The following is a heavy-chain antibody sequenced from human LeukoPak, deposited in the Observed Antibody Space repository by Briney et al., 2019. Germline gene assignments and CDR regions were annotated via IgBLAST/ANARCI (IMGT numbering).Heavy chain of an antibody. J-gene: IGHJ6*03. V-gene: IGHV3-23*01. CDR3: AKESYYYDSSGYYPLYYYYYMDV. CDR2: ISGSGGST. D-gene: IGHD3-22*01. CDR1: GFTFSSYA. Sequence: PGGSLRLSCAASGFTFSSYAMSWVRQAPGKGLEWVSAISGSGGSTYYADSVKGRFTISRDNSKYTLYLQMNSLRAEDTAVYDCAKESYYYDSSGYYPLYYYYYMDVWGKGTTVTVSS.